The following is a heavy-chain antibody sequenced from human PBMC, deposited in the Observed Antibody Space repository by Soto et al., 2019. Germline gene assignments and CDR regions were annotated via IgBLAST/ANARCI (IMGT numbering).Heavy chain of an antibody. V-gene: IGHV4-30-2*01. J-gene: IGHJ5*02. CDR3: ARVPDR. CDR2: IYHSVST. CDR1: GGSISSGGYS. D-gene: IGHD2-2*01. Sequence: SETLSLTCAVSGGSISSGGYSWSWIRQPPGKGLEWIAYIYHSVSTYYNPSLKSRVTISVDTSKNHFSLKLSSVTAADTAVYYCARVPDRWGQGTLVTVSS.